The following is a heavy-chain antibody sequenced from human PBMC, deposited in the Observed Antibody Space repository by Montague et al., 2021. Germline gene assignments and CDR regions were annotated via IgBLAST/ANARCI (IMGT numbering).Heavy chain of an antibody. CDR2: MRSSGSP. V-gene: IGHV4-59*01. J-gene: IGHJ4*02. CDR1: GAYISNYN. CDR3: ARIGGTGDDLLDY. Sequence: SETLSLTCTVSGAYISNYNWFWIRQPPGKGLEWIGYMRSSGSPNYNPSFKSRLAISIDRSRNQFSLELSFATAADTAVYSCARIGGTGDDLLDYWGQGLLVTVS. D-gene: IGHD7-27*01.